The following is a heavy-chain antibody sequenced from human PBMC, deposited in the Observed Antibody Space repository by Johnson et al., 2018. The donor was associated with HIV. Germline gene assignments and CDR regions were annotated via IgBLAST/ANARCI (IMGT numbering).Heavy chain of an antibody. CDR2: IYSGGST. D-gene: IGHD6-25*01. J-gene: IGHJ3*02. V-gene: IGHV3-66*01. CDR3: AKDSATDPFDI. CDR1: RFTFSDYY. Sequence: VQLVESGGGLVQPGGSLRLSCAASRFTFSDYYMSWIRQTPGKGLEWVSVIYSGGSTYYADSVKGRFTISRDNSKNTLYLQMNSLRAEDTAVYYCAKDSATDPFDIWGQGTMVTVSS.